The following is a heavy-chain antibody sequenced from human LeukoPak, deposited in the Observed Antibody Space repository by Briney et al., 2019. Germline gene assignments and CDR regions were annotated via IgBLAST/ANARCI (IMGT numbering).Heavy chain of an antibody. V-gene: IGHV3-30-3*02. J-gene: IGHJ4*02. CDR2: ISYDGSNK. CDR3: AKDRGELSDY. CDR1: GFTFSSYA. Sequence: GSLRLSCAASGFTFSSYAMHWVRQAPGKGLEWVAVISYDGSNKYYADSVKGRFTISRDNSKNTLYLQMNSLRAEDTAVYYCAKDRGELSDYWGQGTLVTVSS. D-gene: IGHD3-16*02.